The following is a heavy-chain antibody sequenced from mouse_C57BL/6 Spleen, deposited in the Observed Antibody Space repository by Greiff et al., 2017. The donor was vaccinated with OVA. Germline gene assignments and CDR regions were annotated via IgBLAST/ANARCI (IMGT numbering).Heavy chain of an antibody. CDR3: ARGALTGPFAY. CDR2: INPNNGGT. CDR1: GYTFTDYN. D-gene: IGHD4-1*01. Sequence: EVKLQQSGPELVKPGASVKIPCKASGYTFTDYNMDWVKQSHGKSLEWIGDINPNNGGTIYNQKFKGKATLTVDKSSSTAYMELRSLTSEDTAVYYCARGALTGPFAYWGQGTLVTVSA. J-gene: IGHJ3*01. V-gene: IGHV1-18*01.